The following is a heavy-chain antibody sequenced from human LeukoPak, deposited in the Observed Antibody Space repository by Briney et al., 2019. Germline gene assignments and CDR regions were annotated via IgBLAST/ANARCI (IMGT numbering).Heavy chain of an antibody. J-gene: IGHJ4*02. CDR3: ARDSRPSYDSSAYYYPGDY. CDR1: GYTFTSYG. CDR2: ISAYNGNT. V-gene: IGHV1-18*01. D-gene: IGHD3-22*01. Sequence: ASVKVSCKASGYTFTSYGISWVRQAPGQGLEWMGWISAYNGNTNYAQKFQGRVTMTRDTSTSTVYMELSSLRSEDTAVYYCARDSRPSYDSSAYYYPGDYWGQGTLVTVSS.